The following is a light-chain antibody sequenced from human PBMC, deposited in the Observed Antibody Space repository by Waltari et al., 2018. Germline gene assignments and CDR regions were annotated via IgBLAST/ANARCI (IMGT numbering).Light chain of an antibody. Sequence: EIVFTQSPATLSLSPGERATLSCRASQSLRRYLAWYQQKPGQAPRLLIYDVSNRATGIPARFSGSGSGTDFTLTISSLEPEDFAVYYCQQRSNWPGTFGQGTRVEIK. CDR1: QSLRRY. CDR2: DVS. V-gene: IGKV3-11*01. J-gene: IGKJ1*01. CDR3: QQRSNWPGT.